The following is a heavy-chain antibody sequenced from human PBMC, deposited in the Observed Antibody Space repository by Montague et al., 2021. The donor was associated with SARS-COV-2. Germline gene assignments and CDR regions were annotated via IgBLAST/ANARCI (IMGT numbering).Heavy chain of an antibody. Sequence: SETLSLTCTVSGGSISRYYWSWIRQSPGQGLEWIAYISESGSPNYNPSLSSRVTVSVDTSKSQFSLKLTSVTAADTALYYCARHRIYSGGSWWGEGTLVTVSS. CDR1: GGSISRYY. CDR2: ISESGSP. J-gene: IGHJ4*02. D-gene: IGHD3-10*01. V-gene: IGHV4-59*08. CDR3: ARHRIYSGGSW.